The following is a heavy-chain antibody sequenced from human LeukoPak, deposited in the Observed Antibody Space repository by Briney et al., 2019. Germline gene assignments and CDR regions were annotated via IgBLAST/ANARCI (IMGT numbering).Heavy chain of an antibody. CDR1: GGTFSSYA. J-gene: IGHJ4*02. V-gene: IGHV1-69*06. Sequence: SVKVSCKASGGTFSSYAISWVRQAPGQGLEWMGGIIPIFGTANYAQKFQGRVTITADKSTSTAYMELSSLRSEDTAVYYCATSGAAMAFDYWGQGTLVTVSS. CDR3: ATSGAAMAFDY. CDR2: IIPIFGTA. D-gene: IGHD5-18*01.